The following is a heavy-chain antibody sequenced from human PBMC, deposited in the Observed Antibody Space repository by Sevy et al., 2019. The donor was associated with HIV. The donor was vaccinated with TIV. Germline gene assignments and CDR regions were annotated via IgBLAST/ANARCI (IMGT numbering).Heavy chain of an antibody. CDR1: GFSFSSYA. V-gene: IGHV3-64*02. D-gene: IGHD5-18*01. J-gene: IGHJ4*02. CDR2: MSSNGGST. Sequence: GGSLRLSCAASGFSFSSYALHWVRQAPGKGLEYVSAMSSNGGSTYYADSVKGRFTISRDNSKNTLYLQMGSLRAEDMAVYYWAGEGVGGYSYSLDYWGQGTLVTVSS. CDR3: AGEGVGGYSYSLDY.